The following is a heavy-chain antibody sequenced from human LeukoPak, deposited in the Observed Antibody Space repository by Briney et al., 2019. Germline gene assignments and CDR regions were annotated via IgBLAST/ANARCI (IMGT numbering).Heavy chain of an antibody. Sequence: GGSLRLSCAASGFTISDFYMSWIRQAPGKGLEWVSYISTSSSYTNYADSVKGRFTISRDNAKNSLYLQMNSLRAEDTALYYCARSRGAMVRGVIITPLNWFDPWGQGTLVTVSS. CDR1: GFTISDFY. J-gene: IGHJ5*02. V-gene: IGHV3-11*06. D-gene: IGHD3-10*01. CDR2: ISTSSSYT. CDR3: ARSRGAMVRGVIITPLNWFDP.